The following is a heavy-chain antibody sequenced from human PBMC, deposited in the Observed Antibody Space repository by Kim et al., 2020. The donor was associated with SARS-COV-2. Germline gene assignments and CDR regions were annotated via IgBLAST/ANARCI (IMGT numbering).Heavy chain of an antibody. CDR3: ARRSLSGVNWFDP. J-gene: IGHJ5*02. D-gene: IGHD1-26*01. V-gene: IGHV5-51*01. Sequence: SPSCQGRVPIPSDKSISTAYLQWSSLKASDTAMYYCARRSLSGVNWFDPWGQGTLVTVSS.